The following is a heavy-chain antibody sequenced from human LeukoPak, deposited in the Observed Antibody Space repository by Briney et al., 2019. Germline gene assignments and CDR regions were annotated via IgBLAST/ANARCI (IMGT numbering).Heavy chain of an antibody. CDR3: ARSHLFPYSFDS. D-gene: IGHD2-21*01. CDR2: IYYSGST. V-gene: IGHV4-59*01. J-gene: IGHJ4*02. Sequence: SETLSLTCSVSGASISSYSWSWIRQPPGKGLEWIGYIYYSGSTNYNPSLKSRVTMSVDTSKTQFSLRLSSVTAADTAVYFCARSHLFPYSFDSWGQGTLVTVSS. CDR1: GASISSYS.